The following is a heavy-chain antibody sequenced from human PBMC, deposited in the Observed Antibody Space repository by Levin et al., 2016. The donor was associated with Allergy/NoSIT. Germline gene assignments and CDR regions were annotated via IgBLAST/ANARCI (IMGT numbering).Heavy chain of an antibody. J-gene: IGHJ4*02. CDR2: IDPSDSYT. CDR3: ARHLVYGGNGINDY. V-gene: IGHV5-10-1*01. D-gene: IGHD4-23*01. Sequence: VRQMPGKGLEWMGRIDPSDSYTNYSPSFQGHVTISADKSINTAYLQWSSLKASDTAMYYCARHLVYGGNGINDYWGQGTLVTVSS.